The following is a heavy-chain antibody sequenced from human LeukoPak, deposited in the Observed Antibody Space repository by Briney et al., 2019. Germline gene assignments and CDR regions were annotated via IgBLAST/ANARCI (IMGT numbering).Heavy chain of an antibody. CDR2: IGGSGGDT. V-gene: IGHV3-23*01. CDR1: GFTFSTYA. CDR3: AKELIVVVVGMDV. J-gene: IGHJ6*04. D-gene: IGHD2-21*01. Sequence: PGGSLRLSCAASGFTFSTYAMSCVRHAPGGGGEWVSGIGGSGGDTFYAGSVKGRFTNSRANSKNTLYLQMNSLRAEDTAVYYCAKELIVVVVGMDVWGKGTTVTVSS.